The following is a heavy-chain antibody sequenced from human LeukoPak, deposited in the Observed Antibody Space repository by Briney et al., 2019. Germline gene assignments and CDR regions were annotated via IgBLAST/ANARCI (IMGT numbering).Heavy chain of an antibody. Sequence: GGSLRLSCAASGFTFSSYGIHWVRQAPGKGLEWVAVISYDGSNKYYADSVKGRFTISRDNSKNTLYLQMNSLRPEDTAVYYCAKTYSSGWTWDFDYWGQGTLVTVSS. CDR1: GFTFSSYG. CDR2: ISYDGSNK. V-gene: IGHV3-30*18. CDR3: AKTYSSGWTWDFDY. D-gene: IGHD6-19*01. J-gene: IGHJ4*02.